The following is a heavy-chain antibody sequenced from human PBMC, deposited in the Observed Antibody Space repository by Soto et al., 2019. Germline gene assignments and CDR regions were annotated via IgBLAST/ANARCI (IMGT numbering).Heavy chain of an antibody. Sequence: EVQVLESGGGLVQSGGSLRLSCAASGFTFSTYDMSWVRQGPGKGLEWVSLISGSGGNTYYADSVKGRFTIARDNSKNTLYLQMNSLRAEDTALYYCAKSGAIAAFDHWGQGTLVTVYS. D-gene: IGHD6-6*01. J-gene: IGHJ5*02. CDR1: GFTFSTYD. CDR2: ISGSGGNT. V-gene: IGHV3-23*01. CDR3: AKSGAIAAFDH.